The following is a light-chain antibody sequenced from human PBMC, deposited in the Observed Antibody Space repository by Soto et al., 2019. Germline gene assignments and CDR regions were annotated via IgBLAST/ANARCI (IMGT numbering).Light chain of an antibody. CDR1: QGISSY. J-gene: IGKJ5*01. Sequence: SASVVDRVTITCRASQGISSYLAWYQQRPGKAPKLLIYASSTLQTGVPSRFSGSGSGTEFTLTISSLQPEDFATYYCQQLNSYPITFGPGTRLEI. V-gene: IGKV1-9*01. CDR3: QQLNSYPIT. CDR2: ASS.